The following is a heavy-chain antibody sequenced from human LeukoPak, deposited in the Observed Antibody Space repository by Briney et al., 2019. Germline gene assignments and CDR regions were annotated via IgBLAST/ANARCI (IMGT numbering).Heavy chain of an antibody. J-gene: IGHJ4*02. Sequence: SVKVSCKASGGTFSSYAISWVRQAPGQGLEWKGGIIPIFGTANYAQKFQGRVTITADESTSTAYMELSSLRSEDTAVYYCASGGGYCSGGSCYWTFDYWGQGTLVTVSS. CDR2: IIPIFGTA. CDR1: GGTFSSYA. D-gene: IGHD2-15*01. CDR3: ASGGGYCSGGSCYWTFDY. V-gene: IGHV1-69*13.